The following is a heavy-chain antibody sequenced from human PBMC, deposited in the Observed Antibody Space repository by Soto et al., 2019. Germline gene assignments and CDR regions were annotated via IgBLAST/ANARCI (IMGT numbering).Heavy chain of an antibody. CDR3: ARRPHFDYGGNSGMGMEAFDI. Sequence: PGESLKISCKGSGYSFTSYWIGWVRQMPGKGLEWMGIIYPGDSDTRYSPSFQGQVTISADKSISTAYLQWSSLKASDTAMYYCARRPHFDYGGNSGMGMEAFDIWGQGTMVT. D-gene: IGHD4-17*01. J-gene: IGHJ3*02. CDR1: GYSFTSYW. V-gene: IGHV5-51*01. CDR2: IYPGDSDT.